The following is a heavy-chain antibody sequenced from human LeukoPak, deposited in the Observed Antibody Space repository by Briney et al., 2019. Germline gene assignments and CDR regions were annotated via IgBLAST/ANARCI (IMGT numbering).Heavy chain of an antibody. CDR3: AKAAAMVTAYYYYYYMDV. CDR1: GFTFSSYA. J-gene: IGHJ6*03. D-gene: IGHD5-18*01. V-gene: IGHV3-23*01. CDR2: ISGSGGST. Sequence: GGSLRLSCAASGFTFSSYAMSWVRQAPGKGLEWVSAISGSGGSTYYADSVKGRFTISRDNSKNTLYLQMNSLRAEDTAVYYCAKAAAMVTAYYYYYYMDVWGKGTTVTVSS.